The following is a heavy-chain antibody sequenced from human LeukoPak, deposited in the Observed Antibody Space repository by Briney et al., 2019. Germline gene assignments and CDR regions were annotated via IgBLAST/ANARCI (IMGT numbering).Heavy chain of an antibody. CDR1: GFTFSSYS. V-gene: IGHV3-21*01. CDR2: ISSSSSYK. Sequence: GGSLRLSCAASGFTFSSYSMNWVRQAPGKGLEWVSSISSSSSYKYYADSVKGRFTISRDNAKNSLYLQMNSLRVEDTAVYYCARDDYYDSSGYCFYYWGQGTLVTVSS. CDR3: ARDDYYDSSGYCFYY. J-gene: IGHJ4*02. D-gene: IGHD3-22*01.